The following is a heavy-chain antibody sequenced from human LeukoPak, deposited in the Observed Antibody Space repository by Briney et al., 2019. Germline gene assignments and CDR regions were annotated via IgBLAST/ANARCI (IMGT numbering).Heavy chain of an antibody. D-gene: IGHD1-26*01. J-gene: IGHJ4*02. CDR2: IYYSGST. CDR3: ARVGVGGTGDAFDY. CDR1: GVSISSSNSY. Sequence: SETLSLTCTVSGVSISSSNSYWGWIRQPPGKGLEWIGSIYYSGSTYCNPSLKSRVTISVDTSKNQFSLKLSSVTAADTAVYYCARVGVGGTGDAFDYWGQGTLVTVSS. V-gene: IGHV4-39*07.